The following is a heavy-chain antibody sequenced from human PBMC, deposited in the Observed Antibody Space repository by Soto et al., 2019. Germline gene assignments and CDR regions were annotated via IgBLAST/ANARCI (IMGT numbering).Heavy chain of an antibody. J-gene: IGHJ6*02. V-gene: IGHV4-59*01. Sequence: QVQLQESGPGLVKPSETLALTCTVSGASISSYYWSWIRQPPGKGLEWLGYILYTGNTNYSPSLKGRVTMSVETSKNQVSLKLSAVTAADTAVYFCARAAYGSGSYYAPYYYYAMDVWGQGTTVTVSS. CDR3: ARAAYGSGSYYAPYYYYAMDV. CDR1: GASISSYY. CDR2: ILYTGNT. D-gene: IGHD3-10*01.